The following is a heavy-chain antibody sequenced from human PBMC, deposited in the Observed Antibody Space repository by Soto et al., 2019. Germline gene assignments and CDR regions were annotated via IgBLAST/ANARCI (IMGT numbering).Heavy chain of an antibody. CDR1: GGSISSSSYY. J-gene: IGHJ3*02. CDR2: IYYSGST. CDR3: ARRIGKRQQLVRNAFDI. V-gene: IGHV4-39*01. D-gene: IGHD6-13*01. Sequence: QLQLQESGPGLVKPSETLSLTCTVSGGSISSSSYYWGWIRQPPGKGLEWIGSIYYSGSTYYNPSLKSRVTISVDTSKNQFSLKLSSVTAADTAVYYCARRIGKRQQLVRNAFDIWGQGTMVTVSS.